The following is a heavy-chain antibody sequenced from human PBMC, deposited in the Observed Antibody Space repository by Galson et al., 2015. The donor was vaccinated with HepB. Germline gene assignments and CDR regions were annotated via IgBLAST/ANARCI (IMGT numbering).Heavy chain of an antibody. CDR2: IRGSGDYT. J-gene: IGHJ4*02. CDR1: GFTFSSYA. CDR3: AKVSGSFFRRFYYFDY. Sequence: SLRLSCAASGFTFSSYAMNWVRQAPGKGLEWVSAIRGSGDYTYYADSVKGRFTISRDNSKNTVYLQMNSLRAEDTAVYYCAKVSGSFFRRFYYFDYWGQGTLVTVSS. V-gene: IGHV3-23*01. D-gene: IGHD3-10*01.